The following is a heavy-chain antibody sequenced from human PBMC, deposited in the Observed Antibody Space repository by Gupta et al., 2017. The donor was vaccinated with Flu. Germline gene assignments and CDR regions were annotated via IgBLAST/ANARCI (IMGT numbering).Heavy chain of an antibody. CDR1: GFTFDDYA. CDR2: ISWNSGSI. J-gene: IGHJ4*02. V-gene: IGHV3-9*01. CDR3: AKDIEYSSSVSFDY. Sequence: EVQLVESGGGLVQPGRSLRLSCAASGFTFDDYAMHWVRQAPGKGLEWVSGISWNSGSIGYADSVKGRFTISRDNAKNSLYLQMNSLRAEDTALYYCAKDIEYSSSVSFDYWGQGTLVTVSS. D-gene: IGHD6-6*01.